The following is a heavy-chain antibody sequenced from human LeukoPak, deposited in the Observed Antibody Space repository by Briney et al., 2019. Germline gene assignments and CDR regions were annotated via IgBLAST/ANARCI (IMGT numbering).Heavy chain of an antibody. D-gene: IGHD1-26*01. V-gene: IGHV3-53*01. CDR3: ARAIVGATGFDY. J-gene: IGHJ4*02. CDR2: IYSGGST. Sequence: GGSLRLSCAASGFTVSSNYMSWVRQAPGKGLEWVSLIYSGGSTYYADSVKGRFTISRDNSKNTLFLHMNSLRAEDTAVYYCARAIVGATGFDYWGQGTLVTVSS. CDR1: GFTVSSNY.